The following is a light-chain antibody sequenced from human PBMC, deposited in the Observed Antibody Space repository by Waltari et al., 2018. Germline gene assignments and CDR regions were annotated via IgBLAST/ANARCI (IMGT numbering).Light chain of an antibody. Sequence: EIVLTQSPGTLSLSPGARATLSCRASQSVSSSYLAWYQQKPGQAPRPLIYGTSSRATGIPDRFSGSGSGTDFTLTIGRLEPEDFAVYYCQQYDNSPYTFGQGTKLEIK. J-gene: IGKJ2*01. CDR3: QQYDNSPYT. CDR1: QSVSSSY. CDR2: GTS. V-gene: IGKV3-20*01.